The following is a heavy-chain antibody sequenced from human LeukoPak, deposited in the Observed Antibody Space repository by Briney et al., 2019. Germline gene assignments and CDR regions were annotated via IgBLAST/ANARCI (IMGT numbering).Heavy chain of an antibody. CDR1: GFTLSSHW. V-gene: IGHV3-7*01. CDR3: ARWEIRGTAHKLDY. Sequence: GGSLRLSCVASGFTLSSHWMSWIRQAPGKGLEWVANINQDGSAKYFVDSVKGRFTISRDNAKNSMYLKMNSLRAEDTAVYYCARWEIRGTAHKLDYWGQGTLVTVSS. CDR2: INQDGSAK. J-gene: IGHJ4*02. D-gene: IGHD1-7*01.